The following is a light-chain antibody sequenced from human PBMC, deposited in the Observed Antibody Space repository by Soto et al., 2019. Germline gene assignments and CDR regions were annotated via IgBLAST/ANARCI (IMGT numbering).Light chain of an antibody. CDR1: QSVDST. V-gene: IGKV3-15*01. J-gene: IGKJ2*01. CDR2: DAS. CDR3: QQYHKWPPYT. Sequence: EIVMTQSPATLSVSPGETAALSCRASQSVDSTLAWYQQKPGQAPRLLIYDASTRATGIPARFSGSGSGTEFTLTISRLQSEDFAVYFCQQYHKWPPYTFGQGTKLEI.